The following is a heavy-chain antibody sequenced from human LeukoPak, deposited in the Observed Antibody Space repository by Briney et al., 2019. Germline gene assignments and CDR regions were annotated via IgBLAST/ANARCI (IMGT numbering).Heavy chain of an antibody. CDR3: ASDDYGDYGLRL. V-gene: IGHV1-46*01. D-gene: IGHD4-17*01. J-gene: IGHJ4*02. CDR2: INPSGGST. CDR1: GYTFTTYG. Sequence: ASVKVSCKASGYTFTTYGVSWVRQAPGQGLEWMGIINPSGGSTSYAQKFQGRVTMTRDTSTSTVYMELSSLRSEDTAVYYCASDDYGDYGLRLWGQGTLVTVSS.